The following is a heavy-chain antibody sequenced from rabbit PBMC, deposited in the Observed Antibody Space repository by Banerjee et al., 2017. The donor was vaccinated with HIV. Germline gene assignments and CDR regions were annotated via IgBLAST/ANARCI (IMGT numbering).Heavy chain of an antibody. Sequence: QSLEESGGDLVKPGASLTLTYTASGFSFSSSDWICWVRQAPGKGLEWIACIDTSSGGRIDYANWAKGRFTISKTSSTTVTLQMTSLTAADTATYFCARAYPGYGGYGYGSFNLWGPGTLVTVS. CDR3: ARAYPGYGGYGYGSFNL. V-gene: IGHV1S40*01. CDR1: GFSFSSSDW. D-gene: IGHD6-1*01. CDR2: IDTSSGGRI. J-gene: IGHJ4*01.